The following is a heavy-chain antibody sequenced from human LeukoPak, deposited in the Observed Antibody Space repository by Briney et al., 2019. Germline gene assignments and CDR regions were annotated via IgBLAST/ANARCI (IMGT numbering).Heavy chain of an antibody. CDR1: GGSISSSSYY. CDR2: IYYSGST. J-gene: IGHJ4*02. CDR3: ACFWSGPYYFDY. Sequence: SETLSLTCTVSGGSISSSSYYWGWIRQPPGQGLEWIGSIYYSGSTYYNPSLKSRVTISVDTSKNQFSLKLSSVTAADTAVYYCACFWSGPYYFDYWGQGTLVTVSS. V-gene: IGHV4-39*01. D-gene: IGHD3-3*01.